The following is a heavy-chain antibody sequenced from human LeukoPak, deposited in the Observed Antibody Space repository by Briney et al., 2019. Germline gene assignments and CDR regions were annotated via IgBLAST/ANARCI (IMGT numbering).Heavy chain of an antibody. Sequence: HSGGSLRLSCAASGITFSSYAMSWVRQAPGKGLEWVSAISGSGGSTYYADSVKGRFTISRDNSKNTLYLQMNSLRAEDTAVYYCASGGGYDFFNIGQDAFDIWGQGTMVTVSS. V-gene: IGHV3-23*01. CDR3: ASGGGYDFFNIGQDAFDI. D-gene: IGHD5-12*01. CDR2: ISGSGGST. CDR1: GITFSSYA. J-gene: IGHJ3*02.